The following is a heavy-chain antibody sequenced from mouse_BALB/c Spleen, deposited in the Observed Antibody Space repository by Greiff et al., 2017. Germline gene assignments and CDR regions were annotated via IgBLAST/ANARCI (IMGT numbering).Heavy chain of an antibody. V-gene: IGHV1-69*01. CDR2: IDTSDSYT. CDR3: ARNGNYDFDY. CDR1: GYTFTDYW. D-gene: IGHD2-1*01. J-gene: IGHJ2*01. Sequence: VQLQQPGAELVMPGASVKMSCKASGYTFTDYWMHWVKQRPGQGLEWIGAIDTSDSYTSYNQKFKGKATLTVDESSSTAYMQLSSLTSEDSAVYYCARNGNYDFDYWGQGTTLTVSS.